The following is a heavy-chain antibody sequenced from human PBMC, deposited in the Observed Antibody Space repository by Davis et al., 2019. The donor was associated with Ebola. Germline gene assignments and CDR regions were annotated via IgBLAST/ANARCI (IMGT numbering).Heavy chain of an antibody. J-gene: IGHJ4*02. Sequence: MPSETLSPTCTVSGGSISSYYWSWIRQPPGKGLEWIGYIYYTESTNYNPSLKSRVTISVDMSKNQFSLKMTSVTAADTAVYYCARGAHYYDSSGYDSWGQGTLVTVSS. V-gene: IGHV4-59*01. D-gene: IGHD3-22*01. CDR3: ARGAHYYDSSGYDS. CDR2: IYYTEST. CDR1: GGSISSYY.